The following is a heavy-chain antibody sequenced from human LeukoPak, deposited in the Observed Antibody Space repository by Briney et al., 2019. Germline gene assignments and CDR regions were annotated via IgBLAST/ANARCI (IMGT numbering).Heavy chain of an antibody. CDR2: IYPGDSDT. D-gene: IGHD1-26*01. V-gene: IGHV5-51*01. Sequence: GESLKISCKGSGYSFTSYRIGWVRQMPGKGLEWMGIIYPGDSDTRYSPSFQGQVTISADKSISTAYLQWSSLKASDTAMYYCARLSPSVGANPLAFDYWGQGTLVTVSS. CDR1: GYSFTSYR. J-gene: IGHJ4*02. CDR3: ARLSPSVGANPLAFDY.